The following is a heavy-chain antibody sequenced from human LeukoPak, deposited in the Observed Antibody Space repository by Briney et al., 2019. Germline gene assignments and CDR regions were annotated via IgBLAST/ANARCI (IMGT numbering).Heavy chain of an antibody. Sequence: GGALLLSCTGAGFPFINYVMSGVRRAPGRRLEGGSGIIDRGDDTNYADSVKGRFTISRNNSKNPLFLPMTILTVEDTSVYYCVKVGGGGGWSWSPWGQGTLLTASS. V-gene: IGHV3-23*01. CDR1: GFPFINYV. D-gene: IGHD6-19*01. CDR3: VKVGGGGGWSWSP. CDR2: IIDRGDDT. J-gene: IGHJ5*02.